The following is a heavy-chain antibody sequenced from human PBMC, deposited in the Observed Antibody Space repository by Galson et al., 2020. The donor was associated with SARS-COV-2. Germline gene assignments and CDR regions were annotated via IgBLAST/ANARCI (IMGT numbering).Heavy chain of an antibody. V-gene: IGHV4-59*01. CDR2: LYYGGKT. Sequence: ASENLSLTCTVPGGSINIYYWSWIRQPPGKGLEWIGYLYYGGKTNYNPSLGSRVAISVDTSKSQFSLTLNSVTAADTAVYYCARLPVVWGVDYWGQGILVTVSS. D-gene: IGHD3-10*01. CDR1: GGSINIYY. CDR3: ARLPVVWGVDY. J-gene: IGHJ4*02.